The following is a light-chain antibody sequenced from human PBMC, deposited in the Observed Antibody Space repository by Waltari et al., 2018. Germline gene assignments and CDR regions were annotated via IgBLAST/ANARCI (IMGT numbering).Light chain of an antibody. V-gene: IGKV4-1*01. CDR3: QQYYSRRT. J-gene: IGKJ1*01. CDR2: WAA. Sequence: DIVMTQSPESLAVSLGERATINCKSSQSLLYYSNDKNYLAWYQQKPGQPPKLLIYWAATRQSGGPDRFSGSGSGTDFTLTISSLQAEDVAVYYCQQYYSRRTFGQGTKVEIK. CDR1: QSLLYYSNDKNY.